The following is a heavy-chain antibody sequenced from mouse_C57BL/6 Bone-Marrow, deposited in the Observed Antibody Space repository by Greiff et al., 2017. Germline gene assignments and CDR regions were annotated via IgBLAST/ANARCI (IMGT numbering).Heavy chain of an antibody. Sequence: VQLQQSGAELVRPGASVKLSCTASGFNINDYYMHWVKQRPEQGLEWIGRIDPEDGDTEYAPEFQGKATMTAATSANTASLQLRSLTSEDTAVNYWTTLVALWDFCVWDTGTTVTVSS. J-gene: IGHJ1*03. CDR3: TTLVALWDFCV. CDR2: IDPEDGDT. D-gene: IGHD1-1*01. V-gene: IGHV14-1*01. CDR1: GFNINDYY.